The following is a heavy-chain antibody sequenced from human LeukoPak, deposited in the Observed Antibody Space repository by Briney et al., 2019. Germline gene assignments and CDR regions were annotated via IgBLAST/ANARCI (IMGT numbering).Heavy chain of an antibody. J-gene: IGHJ5*02. Sequence: GASVKVSCKASGYTFTSYYMHWVRQAPGQGLEWMGIINPSGGSTSYAQKFQGRVTMTRDMSTSTVYMELSSLRSEDTAVYYCARDEGPATSIAAAGMGFDPWGQGTLVTVSS. D-gene: IGHD6-13*01. V-gene: IGHV1-46*01. CDR3: ARDEGPATSIAAAGMGFDP. CDR2: INPSGGST. CDR1: GYTFTSYY.